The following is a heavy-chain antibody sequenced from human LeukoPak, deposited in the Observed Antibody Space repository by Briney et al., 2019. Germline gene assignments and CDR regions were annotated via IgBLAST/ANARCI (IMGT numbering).Heavy chain of an antibody. CDR2: ISAYNGNT. J-gene: IGHJ6*02. CDR1: GYTFTSYG. CDR3: ARAPYSGYSSGWYLPYYYYYGMDV. D-gene: IGHD6-19*01. V-gene: IGHV1-18*01. Sequence: ASVKVSCKASGYTFTSYGISWVRQAPGQGLEWMGWISAYNGNTNYAQKLRGRVTMTTDTSTSTAYMELRSLRSDDTAVYYCARAPYSGYSSGWYLPYYYYYGMDVWGQGTTVTVSS.